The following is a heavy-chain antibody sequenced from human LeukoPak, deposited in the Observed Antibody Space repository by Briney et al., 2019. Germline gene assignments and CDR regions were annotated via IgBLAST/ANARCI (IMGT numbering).Heavy chain of an antibody. J-gene: IGHJ4*02. CDR3: ARDRLIGGRFGELSD. D-gene: IGHD3-10*01. V-gene: IGHV4-39*02. CDR2: IYYTGGT. Sequence: SETLSLTCSVSGGSITTSSYYWGWVRQPPEKGLEWIGSIYYTGGTYYSPSLKSRVTISVDTSKNQFSLKLSSVTAADTAVYYCARDRLIGGRFGELSDWGQGTLVTVSS. CDR1: GGSITTSSYY.